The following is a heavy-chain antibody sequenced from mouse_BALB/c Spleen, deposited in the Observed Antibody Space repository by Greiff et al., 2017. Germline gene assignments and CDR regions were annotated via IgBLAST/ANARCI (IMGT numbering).Heavy chain of an antibody. CDR1: GFTFSSFG. CDR3: ARKSQYAMDY. V-gene: IGHV5-17*02. J-gene: IGHJ4*01. Sequence: EVQGVESGGGLVQPGGSRKLSCAASGFTFSSFGMHWVRQAPEKGLEWVAYISSGSSTIYYADTVKGRFTISRDNPKNTLFLQMTSLRSEDTAMYYCARKSQYAMDYWGQGTSVTVSS. CDR2: ISSGSSTI.